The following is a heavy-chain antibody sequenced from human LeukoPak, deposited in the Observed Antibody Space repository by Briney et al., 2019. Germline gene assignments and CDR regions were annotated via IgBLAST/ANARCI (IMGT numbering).Heavy chain of an antibody. CDR1: GFTFSSNG. CDR2: IWYDGSNK. J-gene: IGHJ4*02. V-gene: IGHV3-33*01. D-gene: IGHD5-24*01. Sequence: SGGSLRLSCAASGFTFSSNGMHWARQAPGKGLEWAAVIWYDGSNKHYADSVKGRFTISRDISKNTLYLQMNSQRAEDTAVYYCARGDAYNYDYFDYWGQGTLVTVSS. CDR3: ARGDAYNYDYFDY.